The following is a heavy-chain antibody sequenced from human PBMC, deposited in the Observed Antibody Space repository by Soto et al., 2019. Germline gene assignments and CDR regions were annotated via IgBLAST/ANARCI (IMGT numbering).Heavy chain of an antibody. J-gene: IGHJ3*01. CDR1: GYSFTSSW. CDR3: ARQRDDNSRAFDV. D-gene: IGHD1-1*01. Sequence: PGESLKISCKGSGYSFTSSWIGWVRQTPGKGLEWMGIIHPSDSDTRYSLSFQGQVAISADKSISTAYLQWSSLKASDSAMYYCARQRDDNSRAFDVWGQGTMVTVSS. V-gene: IGHV5-51*01. CDR2: IHPSDSDT.